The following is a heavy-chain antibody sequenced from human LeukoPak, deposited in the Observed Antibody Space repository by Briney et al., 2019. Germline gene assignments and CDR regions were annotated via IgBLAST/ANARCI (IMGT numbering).Heavy chain of an antibody. J-gene: IGHJ3*02. V-gene: IGHV3-11*04. CDR2: ISSSGTTI. CDR1: GFTFSDYY. Sequence: GGSLRLSCAASGFTFSDYYMSWVRQAPGKGLEWVSYISSSGTTISYADSVKGRFTISRDNANNSLYLQMNSLRAEDTAVYYCARDLNDAFDIWGQGTMVTVSS. CDR3: ARDLNDAFDI.